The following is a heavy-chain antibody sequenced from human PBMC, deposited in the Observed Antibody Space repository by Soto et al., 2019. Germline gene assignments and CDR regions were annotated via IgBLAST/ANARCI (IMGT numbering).Heavy chain of an antibody. V-gene: IGHV3-15*01. CDR2: IKSKSDGETA. J-gene: IGHJ4*02. Sequence: GSLRLSCAASGLTFINVWITWVRQAPGKGREWVVRIKSKSDGETADVAAPVKARFTISRDDSKNTVFLEMNSLKSEDTALYYCAITAMINRDSSTSFDYWGRGTQVTVSS. D-gene: IGHD5-18*01. CDR1: GLTFINVW. CDR3: AITAMINRDSSTSFDY.